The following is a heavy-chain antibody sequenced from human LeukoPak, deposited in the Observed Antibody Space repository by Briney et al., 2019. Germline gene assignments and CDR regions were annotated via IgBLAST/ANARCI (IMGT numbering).Heavy chain of an antibody. J-gene: IGHJ4*02. D-gene: IGHD3-10*01. V-gene: IGHV3-48*03. CDR1: GFTFSSYE. CDR2: ISSSSSTI. Sequence: PGGSLRLSCAASGFTFSSYEMNWVRQAPGKGLEWVSYISSSSSTIYYADSVKGRFTISRDNAKNSLYLQMNSLRAEDTAVYYCAKVLLRITMVRGGDYWGQGTLVTVSS. CDR3: AKVLLRITMVRGGDY.